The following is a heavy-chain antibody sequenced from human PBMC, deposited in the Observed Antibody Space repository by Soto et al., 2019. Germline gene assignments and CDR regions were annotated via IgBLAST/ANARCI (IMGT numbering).Heavy chain of an antibody. CDR2: IHSSGTT. CDR3: ARDRIIGTSYSEY. Sequence: SETLSLTCTVSSGSINSFYWSWIRQPAGKGLEWIGRIHSSGTTNYNPSLKSRVTMSVDTSRNQFSLKLTSVTAADTAVYYCARDRIIGTSYSEYWGQGVLVTVSS. J-gene: IGHJ4*02. V-gene: IGHV4-4*07. CDR1: SGSINSFY. D-gene: IGHD1-7*01.